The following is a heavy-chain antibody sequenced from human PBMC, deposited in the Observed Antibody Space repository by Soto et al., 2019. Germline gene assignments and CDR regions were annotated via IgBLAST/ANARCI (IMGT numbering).Heavy chain of an antibody. Sequence: GGSLRLSCAASGVTFSTYWMHWVRQAPGKGLVWVSRINGEGSSTAYADSVKGRFTISRDNAKKTLFLQMNSLRADDTAMYYCARDLGSWGQGTLVTVSS. D-gene: IGHD3-16*01. CDR3: ARDLGS. CDR2: INGEGSST. J-gene: IGHJ5*02. V-gene: IGHV3-74*01. CDR1: GVTFSTYW.